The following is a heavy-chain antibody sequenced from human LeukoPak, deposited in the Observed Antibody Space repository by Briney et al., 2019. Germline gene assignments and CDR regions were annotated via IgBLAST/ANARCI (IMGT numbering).Heavy chain of an antibody. V-gene: IGHV3-7*01. CDR3: ARDWGSTGYDLYDS. J-gene: IGHJ4*02. D-gene: IGHD5-12*01. CDR2: IRQDGSER. Sequence: GGSLRLSCAASGFIFSNYWTTWVRQAPGKGLEWVAHIRQDGSERHYVDSVKDRFTISRDNAENSLDLQMDSLRAEDTAVYYCARDWGSTGYDLYDSWGQGTLVTVSS. CDR1: GFIFSNYW.